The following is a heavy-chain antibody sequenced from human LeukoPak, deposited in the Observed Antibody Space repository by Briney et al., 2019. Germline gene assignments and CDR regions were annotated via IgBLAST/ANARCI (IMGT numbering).Heavy chain of an antibody. D-gene: IGHD2-2*01. CDR3: AFSPRGYCSSISCYGIGY. Sequence: SVKVSCKASGGTFSSYSISWVRQAPGQGLEWMGGIIPIFGTANYAQKFQGRVTITTDESTSTAYMELSSLRSEDTAVYYCAFSPRGYCSSISCYGIGYWGQGTLVTVSS. V-gene: IGHV1-69*05. CDR2: IIPIFGTA. J-gene: IGHJ4*02. CDR1: GGTFSSYS.